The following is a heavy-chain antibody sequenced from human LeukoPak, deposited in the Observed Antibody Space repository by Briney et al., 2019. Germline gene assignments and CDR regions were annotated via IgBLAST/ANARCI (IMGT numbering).Heavy chain of an antibody. CDR1: GYTFTSYD. D-gene: IGHD3-10*01. CDR3: ARASSVRGKPFDY. Sequence: ASVKVPCKASGYTFTSYDINWVRQATGQGLEWMGWMNPNSGNTGYAQKFQGRVTMTRNTSISTAYMELSSLRSEDTAVYYCARASSVRGKPFDYWGQGTLVTVSS. V-gene: IGHV1-8*01. J-gene: IGHJ4*02. CDR2: MNPNSGNT.